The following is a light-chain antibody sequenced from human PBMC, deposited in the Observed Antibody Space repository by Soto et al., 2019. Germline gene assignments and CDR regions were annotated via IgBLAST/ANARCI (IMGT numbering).Light chain of an antibody. J-gene: IGKJ4*01. CDR2: GAS. CDR3: HQRRTWPSVT. V-gene: IGKV3-11*01. Sequence: EVVLTQSPATLSLSPGEGATLSCRASQSVDNYLGWYQQRPGQAPRLLIFGASNRASGVPARFRGSGSGTDFTLTITSLEPEDFAVYYCHQRRTWPSVTFGGGTKVEI. CDR1: QSVDNY.